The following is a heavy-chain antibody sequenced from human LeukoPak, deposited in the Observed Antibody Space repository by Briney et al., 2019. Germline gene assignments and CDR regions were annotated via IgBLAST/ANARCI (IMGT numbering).Heavy chain of an antibody. V-gene: IGHV3-43*02. J-gene: IGHJ5*02. D-gene: IGHD1-26*01. CDR1: GFTFDDYV. Sequence: GGSLRLFCAASGFTFDDYVMHLVRQAPGKGLEWVSLISGDGGSTYQADSVKGRFNISRDHSKKFLYLQVNSLRTEGTAWYYCAKDMGGSGRNWASNWFDPWGQGTLVIVSS. CDR2: ISGDGGST. CDR3: AKDMGGSGRNWASNWFDP.